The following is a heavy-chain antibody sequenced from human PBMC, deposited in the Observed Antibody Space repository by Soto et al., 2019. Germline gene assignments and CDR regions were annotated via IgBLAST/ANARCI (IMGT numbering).Heavy chain of an antibody. CDR3: TTARGTYGAEYFQH. J-gene: IGHJ1*01. CDR2: IKSKTDGRTT. D-gene: IGHD4-17*01. Sequence: EVQLVESGGGLVKPGGSLRLSCAASGFTFTNAWMSWVRQAPGKGLEWVARIKSKTDGRTTDYAAPVKGRFTISRDDSKNTLNLQMNSLKTEDTAVYYCTTARGTYGAEYFQHRCQVTLVTVAS. V-gene: IGHV3-15*01. CDR1: GFTFTNAW.